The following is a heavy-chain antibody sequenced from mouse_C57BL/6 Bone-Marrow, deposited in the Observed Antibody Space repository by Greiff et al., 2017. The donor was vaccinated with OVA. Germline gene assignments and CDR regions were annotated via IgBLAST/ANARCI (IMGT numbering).Heavy chain of an antibody. Sequence: QVQLQQPGAELVKPGASVKLSCKASGYTFTSYWMQWVKQSPGQGLEWIGEIDPSDSYTNYNQKFKGKATLTVDTSSSTAYMQLNSLTSEDSAVYYCASAVFAYWGQGTLVTVSA. CDR3: ASAVFAY. V-gene: IGHV1-50*01. J-gene: IGHJ3*01. CDR1: GYTFTSYW. CDR2: IDPSDSYT.